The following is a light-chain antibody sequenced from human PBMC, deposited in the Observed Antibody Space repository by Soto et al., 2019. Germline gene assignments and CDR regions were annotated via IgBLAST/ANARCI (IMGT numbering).Light chain of an antibody. J-gene: IGKJ1*01. CDR3: QQYNNWPRT. V-gene: IGKV3-15*01. CDR1: QSVSSN. Sequence: EIVMTQSPASLSVPPGERATLSCRASQSVSSNLAWYQQKPGQAPRLLIYGASTGATGVPARFSGSGSGTDFTLTISSLQSEDFAVYYCQQYNNWPRTFGQGTKV. CDR2: GAS.